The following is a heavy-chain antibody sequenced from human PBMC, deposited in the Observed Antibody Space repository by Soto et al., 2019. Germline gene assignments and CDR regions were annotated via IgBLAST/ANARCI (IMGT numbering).Heavy chain of an antibody. V-gene: IGHV4-59*08. Sequence: QVQLQESGPGLVKPSETLSLTCTVSGGSISSYYWSWIRQPPGKGLEWIGYIYYSGSTNYNPSLKSRVTISVDTSKNPFSLKLSSETAADTAMYYCARSLGYCSSTSCYGGGYFDYWGQGTLVTVSS. CDR3: ARSLGYCSSTSCYGGGYFDY. CDR2: IYYSGST. CDR1: GGSISSYY. D-gene: IGHD2-2*01. J-gene: IGHJ4*02.